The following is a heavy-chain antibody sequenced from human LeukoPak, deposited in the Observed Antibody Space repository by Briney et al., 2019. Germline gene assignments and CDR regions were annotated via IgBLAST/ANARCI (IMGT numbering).Heavy chain of an antibody. D-gene: IGHD1-26*01. CDR2: ICRRSNYI. CDR3: SNRWERRGGFDY. J-gene: IGHJ4*02. Sequence: GGSLRLSCAASGVTFSSYRMHGVRHAPGKGLEWGSSICRRSNYIHSADPVKGRFTISRDNAKNSLCLQMNSLRAEDAAVYYCSNRWERRGGFDYWGQGNLVTVSS. V-gene: IGHV3-21*01. CDR1: GVTFSSYR.